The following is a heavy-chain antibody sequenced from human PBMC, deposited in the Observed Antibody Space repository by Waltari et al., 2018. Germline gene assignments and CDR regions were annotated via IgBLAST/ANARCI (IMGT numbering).Heavy chain of an antibody. CDR2: IDHSGVT. V-gene: IGHV4-34*02. CDR3: ALSRYGLASPKFDP. Sequence: QVQVQQWGAGLVKPSETLSITCAVYGGSFSGYYLSCLRQPPGKALAWIGEIDHSGVTNYNPSLTSRATISVDTSRNQLSLKLTSVTAADTAIYYCALSRYGLASPKFDPWGQGTLVTVSS. CDR1: GGSFSGYY. D-gene: IGHD4-17*01. J-gene: IGHJ5*02.